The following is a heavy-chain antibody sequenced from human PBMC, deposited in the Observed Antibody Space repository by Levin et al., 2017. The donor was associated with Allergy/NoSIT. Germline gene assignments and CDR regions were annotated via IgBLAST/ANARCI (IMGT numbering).Heavy chain of an antibody. Sequence: ETLSLTCAASGFSFSTYSMTWLRQAPGKGLEWVSSIGVDTRYIHYAGSVKGRFTVSRDNARNSLYLQMNSLRVEDTALYYCARDLARTTMFGEVDVWGKGASVTVS. CDR3: ARDLARTTMFGEVDV. CDR1: GFSFSTYS. CDR2: IGVDTRYI. D-gene: IGHD3-3*01. J-gene: IGHJ6*03. V-gene: IGHV3-21*01.